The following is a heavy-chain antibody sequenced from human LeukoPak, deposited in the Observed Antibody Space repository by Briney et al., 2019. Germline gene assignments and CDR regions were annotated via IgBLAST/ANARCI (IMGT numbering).Heavy chain of an antibody. CDR2: INPNSGGT. D-gene: IGHD6-13*01. CDR3: ARDLYSSSWYPFAY. CDR1: GYTFTVYY. J-gene: IGHJ4*02. Sequence: AASVTVSFKASGYTFTVYYMHWVRQAPGQGLEWMGWINPNSGGTNYAQKFQGRVTMTRDTSISTAYMELSRLRSDDTAVYYCARDLYSSSWYPFAYWGQGTLVTVSS. V-gene: IGHV1-2*02.